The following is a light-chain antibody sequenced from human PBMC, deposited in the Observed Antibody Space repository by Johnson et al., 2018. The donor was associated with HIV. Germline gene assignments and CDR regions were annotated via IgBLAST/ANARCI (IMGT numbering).Light chain of an antibody. CDR1: SSNIGNNY. CDR2: DNN. Sequence: QSVLTQPPSVSAAPGQKVTISCSGSSSNIGNNYVSWYQQLPGTAPKLLIYDNNKRPSGISDRFSGSKSGTSGTLGITGLQTGDEADYYCGTWDSSLSAFYVFGTGTKVTIL. CDR3: GTWDSSLSAFYV. J-gene: IGLJ1*01. V-gene: IGLV1-51*01.